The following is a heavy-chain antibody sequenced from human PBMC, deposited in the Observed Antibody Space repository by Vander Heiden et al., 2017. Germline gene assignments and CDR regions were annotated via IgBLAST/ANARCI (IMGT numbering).Heavy chain of an antibody. Sequence: WIRQPPGKGLEWIGYIYYSGSTNYNPSLKSRVTISVDTSKNQFSLKLSSVTAADTAVYYCARVSVVGAVDYWGQGTLVTVSS. J-gene: IGHJ4*02. V-gene: IGHV4-59*01. D-gene: IGHD1-26*01. CDR2: IYYSGST. CDR3: ARVSVVGAVDY.